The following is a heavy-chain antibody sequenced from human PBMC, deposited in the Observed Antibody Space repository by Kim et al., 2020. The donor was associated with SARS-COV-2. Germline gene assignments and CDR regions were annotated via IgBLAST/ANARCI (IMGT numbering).Heavy chain of an antibody. CDR3: ARSRGDYDYVWGSYPPYYFDY. Sequence: GGSLRLSCAASGFTVSSNYMSWVRQAPGKGLEWVSVIYSGGSTYYADSVKGRFTISRDNSKNTLYLQMNSLRAEDTAVYYCARSRGDYDYVWGSYPPYYFDYWGQGTLVTVSS. CDR1: GFTVSSNY. V-gene: IGHV3-66*02. J-gene: IGHJ4*02. CDR2: IYSGGST. D-gene: IGHD3-16*02.